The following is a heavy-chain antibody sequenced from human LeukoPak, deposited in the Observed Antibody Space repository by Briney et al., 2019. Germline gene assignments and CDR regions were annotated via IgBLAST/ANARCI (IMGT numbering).Heavy chain of an antibody. Sequence: GGSLRLSCAASGFTFSNNWMSWVRQAPGKGLEWVANIKEDGSEKYYVDSVKGRFTISRDNAKNSLYLQMNSLRAEDTAVYYCARVCFYGMDVWGQGTTVTVSS. V-gene: IGHV3-7*04. CDR3: ARVCFYGMDV. CDR1: GFTFSNNW. D-gene: IGHD3-16*01. CDR2: IKEDGSEK. J-gene: IGHJ6*02.